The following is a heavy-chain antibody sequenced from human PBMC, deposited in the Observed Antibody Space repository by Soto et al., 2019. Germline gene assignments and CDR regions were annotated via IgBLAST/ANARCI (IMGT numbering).Heavy chain of an antibody. J-gene: IGHJ5*02. D-gene: IGHD3-10*01. CDR1: GFTFSSYA. V-gene: IGHV3-23*01. Sequence: EVQLLESGGGLVQPGGSLRLSCAASGFTFSSYAMSWVSQTPGKGLEWVSAISGSGDSTYYADSVKGRFTISRDNSKNTLYLQMTSLRAEDTAVYYCAKLRWGSDNWFDPWGQGTLVTVSS. CDR2: ISGSGDST. CDR3: AKLRWGSDNWFDP.